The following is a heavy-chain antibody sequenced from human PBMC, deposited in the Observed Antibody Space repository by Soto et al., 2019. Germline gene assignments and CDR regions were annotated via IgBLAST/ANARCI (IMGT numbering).Heavy chain of an antibody. CDR1: GYSFTSYW. V-gene: IGHV5-10-1*01. Sequence: PGESLKISCKGSGYSFTSYWISWVRQMPGKGLEWMGRIDPSDSYTNYSPSFRGHVTISADKSISTAYLQWSSLKASDTAMYYCASPHIAVAGTVYWGQGTLVTVSS. D-gene: IGHD6-19*01. CDR3: ASPHIAVAGTVY. J-gene: IGHJ4*02. CDR2: IDPSDSYT.